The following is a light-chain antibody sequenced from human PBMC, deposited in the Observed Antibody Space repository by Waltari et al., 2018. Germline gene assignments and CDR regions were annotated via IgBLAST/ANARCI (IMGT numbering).Light chain of an antibody. J-gene: IGLJ3*02. CDR3: AAWDDSLV. CDR1: SSTLGSNY. Sequence: QSVLTQPPSASGTPGQRVTISCSGSSSTLGSNYVYWYQQRPGTAPKLLIYRNNQRPSGVPDRFSGSKSGTSASLAISGLRSEDEADYYCAAWDDSLVFGGGTKLTVL. CDR2: RNN. V-gene: IGLV1-47*01.